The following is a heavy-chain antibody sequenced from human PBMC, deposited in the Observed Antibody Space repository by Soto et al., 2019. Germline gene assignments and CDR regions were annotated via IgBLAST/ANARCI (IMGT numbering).Heavy chain of an antibody. CDR2: IYYSGST. CDR1: GGSISSYY. J-gene: IGHJ3*02. V-gene: IGHV4-59*08. Sequence: SETLSLTCTVSGGSISSYYWSWIRQPPGKGLEWIGYIYYSGSTNYNPSLKSRVTISVDTSKNQFSLKLSSVTAADTAVYYCARHLAGFWSGVDAFDIWGQGTMVTVSS. D-gene: IGHD3-3*01. CDR3: ARHLAGFWSGVDAFDI.